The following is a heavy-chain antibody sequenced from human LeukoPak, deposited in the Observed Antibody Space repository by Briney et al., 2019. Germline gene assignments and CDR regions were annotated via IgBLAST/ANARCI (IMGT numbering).Heavy chain of an antibody. D-gene: IGHD3-9*01. CDR2: ISAYNGNT. CDR3: ARDVYYDILTGDYYYYMDV. J-gene: IGHJ6*03. V-gene: IGHV1-18*01. CDR1: GYTFTSYG. Sequence: ASVKVSCKASGYTFTSYGISWVRQAPGQGLEWMGWISAYNGNTNYAQKLQGRVTMTTDTSTSTVYMELRSLRSDDTAVYYCARDVYYDILTGDYYYYMDVWGKGTTVTVSS.